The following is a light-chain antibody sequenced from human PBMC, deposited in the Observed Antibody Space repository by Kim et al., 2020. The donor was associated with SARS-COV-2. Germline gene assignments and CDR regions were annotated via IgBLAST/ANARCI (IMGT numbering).Light chain of an antibody. CDR2: QDS. V-gene: IGLV3-1*01. Sequence: SYELTQPPSVSVSPGQTASITCSGDKLGDKYACWYQQKPGQSPGLVIYQDSKRPSGIPERFSGSNSGNTATLTISGTQDMEEPDYYCQAWDSSTVVVFGG. J-gene: IGLJ2*01. CDR3: QAWDSSTVVV. CDR1: KLGDKY.